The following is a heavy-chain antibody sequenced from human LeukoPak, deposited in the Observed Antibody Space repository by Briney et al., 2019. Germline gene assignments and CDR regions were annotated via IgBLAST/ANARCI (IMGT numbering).Heavy chain of an antibody. J-gene: IGHJ4*02. Sequence: GGSLRLSCAASGFTVSSSYMSWVSQAPGKRLEWVSVIYSGGDTHYAGSVKGRFTISRDNSVNTLYLQMNSLRTEDTAVYYCARAFVTAAGFFDTWGQGTLVTVSS. CDR2: IYSGGDT. CDR3: ARAFVTAAGFFDT. CDR1: GFTVSSSY. V-gene: IGHV3-66*02. D-gene: IGHD6-13*01.